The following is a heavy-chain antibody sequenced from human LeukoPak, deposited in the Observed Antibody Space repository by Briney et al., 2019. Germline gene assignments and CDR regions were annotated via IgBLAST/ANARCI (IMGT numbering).Heavy chain of an antibody. CDR1: GGSISSSNW. V-gene: IGHV4-4*02. J-gene: IGHJ3*02. CDR2: IYHSGST. Sequence: SETLSLTCAVSGGSISSSNWWSWVRQPPGKGLEWIGEIYHSGSTNYNPSLKSRVTISVDKSKNQFSLKLSSVTAADTAVYYCARGWRSGYFFRSYAFDIWGQGTMVTVSS. CDR3: ARGWRSGYFFRSYAFDI. D-gene: IGHD3-22*01.